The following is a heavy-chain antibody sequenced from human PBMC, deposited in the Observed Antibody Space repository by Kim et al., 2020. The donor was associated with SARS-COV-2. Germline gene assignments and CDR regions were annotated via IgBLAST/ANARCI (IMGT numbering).Heavy chain of an antibody. CDR2: ISSSGSTI. Sequence: GGSLRLSCAASGFTFSDYYMSWIRQAPGKGLEWVSYISSSGSTIYYADSVKGRFTISRDNAKNSLYLQMNSLRAEDTAVYYCARDIRGLIKQWLDDYYYYGMDVWGQGTTVTVSS. J-gene: IGHJ6*02. D-gene: IGHD6-19*01. CDR3: ARDIRGLIKQWLDDYYYYGMDV. CDR1: GFTFSDYY. V-gene: IGHV3-11*01.